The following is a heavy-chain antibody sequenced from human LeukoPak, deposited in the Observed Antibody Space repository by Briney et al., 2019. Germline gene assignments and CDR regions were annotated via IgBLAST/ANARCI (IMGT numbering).Heavy chain of an antibody. CDR3: AKGSKAVLFTRDHYMDV. D-gene: IGHD6-19*01. CDR2: IRYDGSKK. Sequence: PGGSLRLSCAASGFTFSSYDIHWVRQAPGKGLEWVAFIRYDGSKKYYADSVRGRFTIYRDNSKNTLYLQMNSLRAEDTAVYFCAKGSKAVLFTRDHYMDVWGKGTTVTISS. V-gene: IGHV3-30*02. J-gene: IGHJ6*03. CDR1: GFTFSSYD.